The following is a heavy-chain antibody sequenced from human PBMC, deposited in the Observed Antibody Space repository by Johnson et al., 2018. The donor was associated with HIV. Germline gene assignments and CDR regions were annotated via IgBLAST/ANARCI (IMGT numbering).Heavy chain of an antibody. V-gene: IGHV3-23*04. CDR1: GFTFSSYA. D-gene: IGHD5-12*01. CDR2: ISGSGGST. Sequence: VQLVESGGGLVQPGGSLRLSCAASGFTFSSYAMSWVRQAPGKGLEWVSAISGSGGSTYYADSVKGRFTISRDNSKNTLYLQMNSLRAEDTAVYYCAKDRFSGYAFSVAFDIWGQGTMVTVSS. J-gene: IGHJ3*02. CDR3: AKDRFSGYAFSVAFDI.